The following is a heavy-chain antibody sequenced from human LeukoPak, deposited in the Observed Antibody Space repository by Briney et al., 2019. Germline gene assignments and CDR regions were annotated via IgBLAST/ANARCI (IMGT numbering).Heavy chain of an antibody. CDR3: ARVHSATTNPFFDY. CDR1: GGSISSGDYY. V-gene: IGHV4-30-4*01. CDR2: IYYSGST. D-gene: IGHD4-17*01. Sequence: PSETLSLTCTVSGGSISSGDYYWSWVRQPPGKDLEWIGYIYYSGSTYYHPYLKSRVTISVDTSKNQFSLSSVTAADTAMYYCARVHSATTNPFFDYWGQGTLVTVSS. J-gene: IGHJ4*02.